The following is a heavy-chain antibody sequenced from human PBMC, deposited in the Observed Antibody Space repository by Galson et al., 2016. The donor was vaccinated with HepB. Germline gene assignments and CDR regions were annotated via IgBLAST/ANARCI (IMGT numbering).Heavy chain of an antibody. J-gene: IGHJ4*02. V-gene: IGHV1-2*02. CDR3: ARAGFRYFDWFSPYYFDY. CDR1: GYTFTGHC. CDR2: INPNSGGT. D-gene: IGHD3-9*01. Sequence: SVKVSCKASGYTFTGHCIHWVRQAPGQGLEWMGWINPNSGGTKFAVKFQGRVTVTRDTSTSIAYMELSRLRSDDTAVYFCARAGFRYFDWFSPYYFDYWGQGTLVTVSS.